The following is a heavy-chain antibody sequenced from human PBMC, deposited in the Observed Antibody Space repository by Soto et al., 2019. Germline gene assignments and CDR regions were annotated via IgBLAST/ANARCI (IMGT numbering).Heavy chain of an antibody. V-gene: IGHV1-18*01. D-gene: IGHD2-15*01. CDR2: ISGHNGNT. J-gene: IGHJ4*02. Sequence: QVQLVQSGAEMKKPGASVRVSCKASGYTFINYDFSWVRQAPGQGLEWMGWISGHNGNTKYAQKFQGRVTVTTDTSTTTAYRELRSLRSDDTAVYYCARDTAVACDYWGQGTLVTVSS. CDR3: ARDTAVACDY. CDR1: GYTFINYD.